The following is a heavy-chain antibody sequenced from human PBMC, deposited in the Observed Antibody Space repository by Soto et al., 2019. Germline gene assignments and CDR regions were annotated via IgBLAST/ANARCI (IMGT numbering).Heavy chain of an antibody. CDR2: ISYDGSNK. CDR3: ARVDNKRQWLVPYYYYGMDV. J-gene: IGHJ6*02. V-gene: IGHV3-30-3*01. CDR1: GFTFSSYA. Sequence: PGGSLRLSCAAYGFTFSSYAMHWVRQAPGKGLEWVAVISYDGSNKYYADSVKGRFTISRDNSKNTLYLQMNSLRAEDTAVYYCARVDNKRQWLVPYYYYGMDVWGQGTTVTVSS. D-gene: IGHD6-19*01.